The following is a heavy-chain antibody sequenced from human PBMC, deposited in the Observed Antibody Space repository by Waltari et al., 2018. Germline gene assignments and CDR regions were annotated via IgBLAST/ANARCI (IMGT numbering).Heavy chain of an antibody. J-gene: IGHJ3*02. V-gene: IGHV5-51*03. Sequence: EVQLVQSGAEVKKPGESLKISCKGSGYSFTSYWIGWVRQMPGKGLEWMGIIYPGDSDTRYSPSFQGQVTISADKSISTAYLQWSSLKASDTAMYYCARRGNWAIAARPGGPHAFDIWGQGTMVTVSS. D-gene: IGHD6-6*01. CDR3: ARRGNWAIAARPGGPHAFDI. CDR2: IYPGDSDT. CDR1: GYSFTSYW.